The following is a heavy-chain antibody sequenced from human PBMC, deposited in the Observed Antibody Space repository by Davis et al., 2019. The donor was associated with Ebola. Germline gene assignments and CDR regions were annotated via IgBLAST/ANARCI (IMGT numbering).Heavy chain of an antibody. CDR1: GFTFNAYA. D-gene: IGHD6-19*01. J-gene: IGHJ4*02. CDR3: AKDALYSGWSLVFDY. CDR2: ISWNSDRK. Sequence: GGSLRLSCAASGFTFNAYAMHWVRQAPGKGLEWVAGISWNSDRKGYADSVKGRFTISRDNAKNSLYLQMNSLRDEDTALYYCAKDALYSGWSLVFDYWGQGTLVTVSS. V-gene: IGHV3-9*01.